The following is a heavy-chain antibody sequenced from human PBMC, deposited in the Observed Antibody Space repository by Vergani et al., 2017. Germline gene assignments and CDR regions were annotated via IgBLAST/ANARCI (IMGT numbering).Heavy chain of an antibody. D-gene: IGHD3-10*01. V-gene: IGHV4-61*02. CDR1: GGSISSGSYY. CDR3: AGGEGSWSNNWFDP. CDR2: VYTSGST. J-gene: IGHJ5*02. Sequence: QVQLQESGPGLVKPSQTLSLTCTVSGGSISSGSYYWSWIRQPAGKGLEWIWRVYTSGSTNYNPSLKSRVTMSVDTSKNQFSLKLSSVTAADTAVYYCAGGEGSWSNNWFDPWGQGTLVTVSS.